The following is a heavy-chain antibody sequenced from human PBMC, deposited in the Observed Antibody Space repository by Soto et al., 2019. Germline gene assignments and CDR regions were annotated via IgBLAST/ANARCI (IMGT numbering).Heavy chain of an antibody. D-gene: IGHD3-10*01. Sequence: SESSSRMPAADGGFFSGSYSGWIRRPPGNGLGWIGEINHSGSTNYNPSLKSRVTISVDTSKNQFSLKLSSVTAADTAVYYRARGKDYYGSGSYYRGYYYYGMDVWGQGTTVT. CDR1: GGFFSGSY. J-gene: IGHJ6*02. CDR3: ARGKDYYGSGSYYRGYYYYGMDV. CDR2: INHSGST. V-gene: IGHV4-34*01.